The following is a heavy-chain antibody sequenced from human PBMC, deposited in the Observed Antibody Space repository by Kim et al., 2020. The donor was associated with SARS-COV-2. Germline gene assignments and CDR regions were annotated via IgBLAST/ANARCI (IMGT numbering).Heavy chain of an antibody. J-gene: IGHJ4*02. CDR3: ARHSRIVVVPAAILA. V-gene: IGHV4-39*01. D-gene: IGHD2-2*01. CDR2: IYYSGST. CDR1: GGSISSSSYY. Sequence: SETLSLTCTVSGGSISSSSYYWGWIRQPPGKGLEWIGSIYYSGSTYYNPSLKSRVTISVDTSKNQFSVKLSSVTAADTAVYYCARHSRIVVVPAAILAWGQGTLVTVSS.